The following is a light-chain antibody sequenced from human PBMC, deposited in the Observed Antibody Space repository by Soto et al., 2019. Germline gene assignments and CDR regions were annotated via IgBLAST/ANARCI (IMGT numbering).Light chain of an antibody. V-gene: IGLV1-44*01. J-gene: IGLJ3*02. CDR3: STWDDSLNGWV. Sequence: QAVVTQPPSASGTPGQRVSFSCSGSTSNIGSNTVNWYQQLPGTAPNILIYSNSQRPSGVPERFSGSKSGTSASLAISGLQSEDEAGYYCSTWDDSLNGWVFGGGTKLTVL. CDR2: SNS. CDR1: TSNIGSNT.